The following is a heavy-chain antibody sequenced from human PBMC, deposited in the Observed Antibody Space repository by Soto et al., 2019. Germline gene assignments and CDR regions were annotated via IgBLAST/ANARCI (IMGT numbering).Heavy chain of an antibody. V-gene: IGHV1-69*05. D-gene: IGHD3-22*01. Sequence: QVQLVQSGAEVKKPGSSVKVSCKASGGTFSSYAISWVRQAPGQGLEWMGGIIPIFGTANYAQKFQGRVTITXXEXTXXAYMELSSLRSEDTAVYYCALRGGVVVARGDAFDIWGQGTMVTVSS. J-gene: IGHJ3*02. CDR1: GGTFSSYA. CDR2: IIPIFGTA. CDR3: ALRGGVVVARGDAFDI.